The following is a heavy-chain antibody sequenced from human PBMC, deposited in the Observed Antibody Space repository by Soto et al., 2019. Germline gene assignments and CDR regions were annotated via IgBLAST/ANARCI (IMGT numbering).Heavy chain of an antibody. CDR2: IYWDDDK. CDR3: AHYSSTSSFDY. Sequence: QITLKESGPTLVKPTQTFTLACTFSGFSLSTSGMGVGWIRQPPGKALEWLALIYWDDDKRYSQSLKSRLTITKDTPKNQVVLTMTNMDPVDTATYYCAHYSSTSSFDYWGQGTLVTVSS. D-gene: IGHD6-13*01. CDR1: GFSLSTSGMG. J-gene: IGHJ4*02. V-gene: IGHV2-5*02.